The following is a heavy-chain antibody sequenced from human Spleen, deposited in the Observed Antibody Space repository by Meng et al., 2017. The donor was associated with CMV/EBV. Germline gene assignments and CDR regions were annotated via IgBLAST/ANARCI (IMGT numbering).Heavy chain of an antibody. CDR1: GFNFRSYD. CDR3: VREPPYSNQNYYYYGLDV. Sequence: GESLKISCAASGFNFRSYDMNWVRQAPGKGLEWISHISSSGIIMHYADSVKGRFTISRDNAKNSLYLQMNSLRVEDTAVYCCVREPPYSNQNYYYYGLDVWGQGSTVTVSS. J-gene: IGHJ6*02. D-gene: IGHD1-26*01. CDR2: ISSSGIIM. V-gene: IGHV3-48*03.